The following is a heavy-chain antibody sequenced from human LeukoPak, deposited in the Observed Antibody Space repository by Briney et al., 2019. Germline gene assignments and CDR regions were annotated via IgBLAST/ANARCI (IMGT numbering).Heavy chain of an antibody. CDR3: ASLIAAAEDAFDI. V-gene: IGHV3-74*01. D-gene: IGHD6-13*01. CDR2: INSDGSST. CDR1: GFTFSSYW. Sequence: GGSLRLSCAASGFTFSSYWMHWVRQAPGKGLVWVSRINSDGSSTSYADSVKGRFTISRDNAKNTLYLQMNSLGAEDTAVYYCASLIAAAEDAFDIWGQGTMVTVSS. J-gene: IGHJ3*02.